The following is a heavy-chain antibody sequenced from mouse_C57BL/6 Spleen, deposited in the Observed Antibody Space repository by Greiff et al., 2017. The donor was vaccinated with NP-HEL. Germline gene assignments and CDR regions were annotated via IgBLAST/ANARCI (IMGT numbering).Heavy chain of an antibody. CDR2: ISSGGDYI. J-gene: IGHJ2*01. CDR1: GFTFSSYA. CDR3: TRERDYGSSYFDY. D-gene: IGHD1-1*01. Sequence: EVQVVESGEGLVKPGGSLKLSCAASGFTFSSYAMSWVRQTPEKRLEWVAYISSGGDYIYYADTVKGRFTISRDNARNTLYLQMSSLKSEDTAMYYCTRERDYGSSYFDYWGQGTTLTVSS. V-gene: IGHV5-9-1*02.